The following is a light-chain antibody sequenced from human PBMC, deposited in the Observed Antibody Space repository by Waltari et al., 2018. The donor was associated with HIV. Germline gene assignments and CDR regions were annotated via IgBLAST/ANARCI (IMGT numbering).Light chain of an antibody. CDR2: AAS. J-gene: IGKJ4*01. CDR3: QQLYSTPLT. V-gene: IGKV1-39*01. Sequence: DIHLTQSPSSLSASVGDTVTISCRAGQSMHSYLSWYQHKPGKAPRRLMFAASSLQSGVPSRFSGSASGTEFTLTISSLQPEDVGTYYCQQLYSTPLTFGGGTKVEIK. CDR1: QSMHSY.